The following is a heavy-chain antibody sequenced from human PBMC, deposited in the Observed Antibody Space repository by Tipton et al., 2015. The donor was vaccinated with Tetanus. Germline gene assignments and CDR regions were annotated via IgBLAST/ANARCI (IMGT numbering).Heavy chain of an antibody. V-gene: IGHV4-39*01. J-gene: IGHJ4*02. CDR2: IYYSGSS. CDR1: GGSISGSSYY. CDR3: ARPGVGGYTGYYFDF. Sequence: TLSLTCTVSGGSISGSSYYWGWIRQPPGKGLEWIGSIYYSGSSYYNPTLKSRVTISVDTSKNQISLKLDSVTAADAAVYYCARPGVGGYTGYYFDFWGQGTVVTVSS. D-gene: IGHD5-12*01.